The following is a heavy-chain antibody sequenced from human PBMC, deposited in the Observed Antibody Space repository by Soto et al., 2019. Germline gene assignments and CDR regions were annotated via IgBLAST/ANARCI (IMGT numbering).Heavy chain of an antibody. CDR1: GGSISSYY. V-gene: IGHV4-59*12. CDR3: ARGPPHHY. CDR2: IYYSGST. J-gene: IGHJ4*02. Sequence: PSETLSLTCTVSGGSISSYYWSWIRQPPGKGLEWIGYIYYSGSTNYNPSLKSRVTISVDRSKNQFSLKLSSVTAADTAIYYCARGPPHHYWGQGTLVTVSS.